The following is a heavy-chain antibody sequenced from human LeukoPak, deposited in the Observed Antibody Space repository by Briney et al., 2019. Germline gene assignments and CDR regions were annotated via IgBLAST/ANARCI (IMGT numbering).Heavy chain of an antibody. Sequence: SETLSLTRTVPGGSISGSSYYSGWIRQPPGKGLEWIGSIYYSGSTSYNPSLKTRVTISVDTSKNQFSLKLSAVTSADTAVYYCDYYDFWSVIDYWGQGTLVTVSS. CDR1: GGSISGSSYY. V-gene: IGHV4-39*01. CDR2: IYYSGST. D-gene: IGHD3-3*01. CDR3: DYYDFWSVIDY. J-gene: IGHJ4*02.